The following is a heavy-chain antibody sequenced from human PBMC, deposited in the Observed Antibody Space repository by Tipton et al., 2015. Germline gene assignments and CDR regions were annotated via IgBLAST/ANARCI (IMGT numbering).Heavy chain of an antibody. Sequence: GLVKPSETLSLTCNVSGASVTNGDYYWVWIRQSPGKGLEWIGYIYYSGTSTYNPSPKSRVTISVDTSKNQFSLRLSSVTAADTAVYYCARNLEWQAARFDPWGQGTLVTVSS. CDR1: GASVTNGDYY. J-gene: IGHJ5*02. CDR2: IYYSGTS. CDR3: ARNLEWQAARFDP. D-gene: IGHD3-3*01. V-gene: IGHV4-61*08.